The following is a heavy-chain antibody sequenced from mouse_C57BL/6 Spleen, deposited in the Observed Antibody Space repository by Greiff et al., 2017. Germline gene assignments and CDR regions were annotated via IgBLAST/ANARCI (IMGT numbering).Heavy chain of an antibody. V-gene: IGHV1-82*01. CDR2: IYPGDGDT. Sequence: QVQLQQSGPELVKPGASVKISCKASGYAFSSSWMNWVKQRPGKGLEWIGRIYPGDGDTNYNGKFKGKATLTADKSSSTAYMQLSSLTSEDSAVYFCARWYGSSHYYAMDDWGQGTSVTVSS. CDR1: GYAFSSSW. CDR3: ARWYGSSHYYAMDD. D-gene: IGHD1-1*01. J-gene: IGHJ4*01.